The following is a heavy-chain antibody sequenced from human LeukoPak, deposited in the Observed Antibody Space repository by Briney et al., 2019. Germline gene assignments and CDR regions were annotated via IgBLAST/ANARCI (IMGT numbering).Heavy chain of an antibody. CDR1: GFTFSSYA. CDR3: AKTYYYDSSGYHLAFDI. D-gene: IGHD3-22*01. Sequence: GGSLRLSRAASGFTFSSYAMSWVRQAPGKGLEWVSAISGSGGSTYYADSVKGRFTISRDNSKNTLYLQMNSLRAEDTAVYYCAKTYYYDSSGYHLAFDIWGQGTMVTVSS. V-gene: IGHV3-23*01. CDR2: ISGSGGST. J-gene: IGHJ3*02.